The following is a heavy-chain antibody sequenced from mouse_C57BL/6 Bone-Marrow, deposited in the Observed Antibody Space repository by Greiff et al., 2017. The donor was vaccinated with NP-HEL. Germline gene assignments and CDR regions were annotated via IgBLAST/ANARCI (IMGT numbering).Heavy chain of an antibody. CDR2: ISGGGGNT. J-gene: IGHJ2*01. V-gene: IGHV5-9*01. D-gene: IGHD1-1*01. CDR3: ARPHYYGSSYVTFDY. Sequence: EVNVVESGGGLVKPGGSLKLSCAASGFTFSSYTMSWVRQTPEKRLEWVATISGGGGNTYYPDSVKGRFTISRDNAKNTLYLQMSSLRSEDTALYYCARPHYYGSSYVTFDYWGQGTTLTVSS. CDR1: GFTFSSYT.